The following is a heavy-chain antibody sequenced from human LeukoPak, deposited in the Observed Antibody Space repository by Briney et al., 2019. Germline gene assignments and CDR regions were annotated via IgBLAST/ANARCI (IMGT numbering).Heavy chain of an antibody. V-gene: IGHV4-34*01. J-gene: IGHJ5*02. D-gene: IGHD6-13*01. CDR3: ARGAGIAAAGTDWFDP. Sequence: SETLSPTCAVYGGSFSGYYWSWIRQPPGKGLEWIGEINHSGSTNYNPSPKSRVTISVDTSKNQFSLKLSSVTAADTAVYYCARGAGIAAAGTDWFDPWGQGTLVTVSS. CDR2: INHSGST. CDR1: GGSFSGYY.